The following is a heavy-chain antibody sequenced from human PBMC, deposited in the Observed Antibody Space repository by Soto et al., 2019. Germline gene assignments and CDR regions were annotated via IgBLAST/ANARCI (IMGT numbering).Heavy chain of an antibody. CDR3: VKDVGYSVTY. D-gene: IGHD1-26*01. V-gene: IGHV3-23*01. Sequence: QPGGSLRLSCAASGFTFSTYAMHWVRQAPGKGLEWFSNIGGSGRNTYYAESVKCRFTISRDNLKSTVHLQMNSLRAEDTAVYYCVKDVGYSVTYWGQGTLVTVSS. J-gene: IGHJ4*01. CDR1: GFTFSTYA. CDR2: IGGSGRNT.